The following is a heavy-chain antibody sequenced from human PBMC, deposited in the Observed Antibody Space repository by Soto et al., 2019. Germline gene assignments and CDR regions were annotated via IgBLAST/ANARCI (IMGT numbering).Heavy chain of an antibody. Sequence: QITLKESGPPLVKPTQTLTLTCAFSGFSATASGVGVAWVRQPPGKALEWLAVIYWDDADQYRPSLKSRHTIIRDTSNKQWVLTMTNTDPVDPGTYFCFRLRPGTLAYNFDSWRPRTLVHVTS. CDR3: FRLRPGTLAYNFDS. CDR2: IYWDDAD. J-gene: IGHJ4*02. CDR1: GFSATASGVG. D-gene: IGHD1-7*01. V-gene: IGHV2-5*02.